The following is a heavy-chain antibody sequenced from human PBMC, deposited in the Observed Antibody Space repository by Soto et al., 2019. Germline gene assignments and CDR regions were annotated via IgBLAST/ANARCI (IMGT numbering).Heavy chain of an antibody. CDR1: GFTFSSYA. J-gene: IGHJ6*02. Sequence: QPGGSLRLSCAASGFTFSSYAMHWVRQAPGKGLEWVAVISYDGSNKYYADSVKGRFTISRDNSKNTLYLQMNSLRAEDTAVYYCARDTYDFWSGYYFYYYYGMDVWGQGTTVTVSS. CDR3: ARDTYDFWSGYYFYYYYGMDV. CDR2: ISYDGSNK. V-gene: IGHV3-30-3*01. D-gene: IGHD3-3*01.